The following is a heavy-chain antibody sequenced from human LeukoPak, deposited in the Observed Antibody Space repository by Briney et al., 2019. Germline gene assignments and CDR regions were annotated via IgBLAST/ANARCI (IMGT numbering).Heavy chain of an antibody. CDR3: ARSPPAGINVYFPH. CDR1: GDSIRNYY. J-gene: IGHJ1*01. V-gene: IGHV4-4*07. CDR2: IYSSGST. Sequence: SETLSLTCSVSGDSIRNYYWSWVRQHAGKGLEWIGRIYSSGSTNYNPSLKSRVTMSVDTSTHQFSMKLTSVTGADTAISDRARSPPAGINVYFPHWGQGTLVTVSS. D-gene: IGHD1-14*01.